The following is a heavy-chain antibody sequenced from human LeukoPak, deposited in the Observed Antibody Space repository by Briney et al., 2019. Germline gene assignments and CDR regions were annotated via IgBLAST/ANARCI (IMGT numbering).Heavy chain of an antibody. J-gene: IGHJ4*02. D-gene: IGHD3-10*01. V-gene: IGHV4-4*07. CDR2: ISSSGTT. CDR3: ARDGGSGSFT. CDR1: GASINGYY. Sequence: SETLSLTCTVSGASINGYYWSWIRQPAGKGLEWIGRISSSGTTNYNPSLKSRITVSVNTSKNQFSLRLNSVTAADTAVYYCARDGGSGSFTWGQGTLVTVSS.